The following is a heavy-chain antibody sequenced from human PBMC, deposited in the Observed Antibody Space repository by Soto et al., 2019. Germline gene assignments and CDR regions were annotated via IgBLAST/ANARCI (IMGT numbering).Heavy chain of an antibody. Sequence: QVQLQESGPGLVKPSQTLSLTCTVSGRSISSGGYYWTRIRQHPGKGLEWIGYNYYSGITYYNPSLKSRVTISLDTSKNQFSLKLSSVTAADTAVYYCARGSSIAGLYYGMDVWGQGTTVTVSS. D-gene: IGHD6-6*01. CDR2: NYYSGIT. CDR3: ARGSSIAGLYYGMDV. V-gene: IGHV4-31*03. CDR1: GRSISSGGYY. J-gene: IGHJ6*02.